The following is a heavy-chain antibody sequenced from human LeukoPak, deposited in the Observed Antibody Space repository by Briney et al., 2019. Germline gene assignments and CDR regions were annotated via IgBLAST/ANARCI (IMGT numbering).Heavy chain of an antibody. J-gene: IGHJ3*02. V-gene: IGHV3-21*01. CDR3: ARDSYDSSGYYYRSDAFDI. D-gene: IGHD3-22*01. CDR2: ITWTSSYI. Sequence: GGSLRLSCAASGFSFSSSTMNWVRQAPGKGLEWVSSITWTSSYINYADSVKGRFTISRDNAKNSLFLQMNSLRAEDTAVYYCARDSYDSSGYYYRSDAFDIWGQGTMVTVSS. CDR1: GFSFSSST.